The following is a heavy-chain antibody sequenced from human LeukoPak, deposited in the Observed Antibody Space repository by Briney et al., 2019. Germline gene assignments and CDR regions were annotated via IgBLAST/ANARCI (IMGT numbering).Heavy chain of an antibody. V-gene: IGHV3-33*01. D-gene: IGHD3-3*01. CDR3: ARVIGAHDFWSGYCDY. CDR2: IWYDGSNK. CDR1: GFTFSSYG. Sequence: GRSLRLSCAASGFTFSSYGMHWVRQAPGKGLEWVAVIWYDGSNKYYADSVKGRFTISRDNSKNTLYLQMNSLRAEDTAVYYCARVIGAHDFWSGYCDYWGQGTLVTVSS. J-gene: IGHJ4*02.